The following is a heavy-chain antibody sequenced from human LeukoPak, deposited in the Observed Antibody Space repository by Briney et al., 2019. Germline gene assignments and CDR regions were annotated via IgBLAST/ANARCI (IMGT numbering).Heavy chain of an antibody. V-gene: IGHV3-30*02. D-gene: IGHD2-2*01. Sequence: GGSLRLSCEGSGFAFNVFGMHWIRQAPGKGLEWVAFIKSDGVFTNYAEAVKGRFTISRDNSKNTLYLQMNSLRAEDTAVYYCAKLVVPALVDIWGQGTMVTVSS. CDR1: GFAFNVFG. CDR2: IKSDGVFT. CDR3: AKLVVPALVDI. J-gene: IGHJ3*02.